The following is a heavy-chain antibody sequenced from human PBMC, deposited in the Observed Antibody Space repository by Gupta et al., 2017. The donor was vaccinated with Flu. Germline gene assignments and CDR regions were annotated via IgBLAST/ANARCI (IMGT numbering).Heavy chain of an antibody. CDR1: GLTFSDYA. J-gene: IGHJ4*02. Sequence: EVQLLESGGGLVQPGGSLRLSCAVSGLTFSDYALNWFRQAPGKGLEWVSSIAGAGDRTYYADSVMGRFTISRDNSKNTLYLQMNSLRGDDTASYYCTKDRSGNPAIDYWGQGTLVTVSA. CDR2: IAGAGDRT. CDR3: TKDRSGNPAIDY. V-gene: IGHV3-23*01. D-gene: IGHD6-13*01.